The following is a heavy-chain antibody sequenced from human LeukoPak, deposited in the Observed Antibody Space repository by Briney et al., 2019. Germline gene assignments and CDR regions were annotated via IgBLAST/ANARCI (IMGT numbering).Heavy chain of an antibody. J-gene: IGHJ3*01. CDR2: ISASGGDT. CDR1: GFTFTSYA. D-gene: IGHD6-19*01. V-gene: IGHV3-23*01. CDR3: AKRSSSAWYGAFDF. Sequence: GGSLRLSCAASGFTFTSYAMSWVRQAPGKGREWLSAISASGGDTYYGGSGKGRFTISRDYSRNTLYLEMNSLRAEDTAVYYCAKRSSSAWYGAFDFWGQGTMVTVSS.